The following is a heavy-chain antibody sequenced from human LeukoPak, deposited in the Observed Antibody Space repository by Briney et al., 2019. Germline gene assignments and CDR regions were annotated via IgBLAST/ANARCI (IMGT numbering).Heavy chain of an antibody. D-gene: IGHD5-24*01. CDR2: IIPIFGTA. V-gene: IGHV1-69*05. CDR1: GGTFSSYA. Sequence: SVKVSCKASGGTFSSYAISWVRQAPGQGLEWMGGIIPIFGTANYAQKFQGRVTITTDESTSTAYMELSSLRSEDTAVYYCATLRDGYNWYYFDYWGQGTLVTVSS. CDR3: ATLRDGYNWYYFDY. J-gene: IGHJ4*02.